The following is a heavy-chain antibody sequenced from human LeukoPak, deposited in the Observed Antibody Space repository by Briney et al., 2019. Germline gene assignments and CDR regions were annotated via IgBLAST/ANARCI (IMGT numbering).Heavy chain of an antibody. V-gene: IGHV3-21*01. CDR1: GFTFSSYS. CDR2: ISSSSSYI. Sequence: GGSLRLSCAASGFTFSSYSMNWVRQAPGKGLEWVSPISSSSSYIYYADSVKGRFTISRDNAKNSLYLQMNSLRAEDTAVYYCARQPTEGAFDIWGQGTMVTVSS. J-gene: IGHJ3*02. CDR3: ARQPTEGAFDI. D-gene: IGHD1-14*01.